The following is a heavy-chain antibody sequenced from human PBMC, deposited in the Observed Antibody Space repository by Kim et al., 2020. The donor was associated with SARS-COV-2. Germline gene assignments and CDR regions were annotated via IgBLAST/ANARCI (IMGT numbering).Heavy chain of an antibody. CDR1: GGSFSGYY. CDR2: INHSGST. D-gene: IGHD3-9*01. CDR3: ATRRYFDWLPDDY. V-gene: IGHV4-34*01. J-gene: IGHJ4*02. Sequence: SETLSLTCAVYGGSFSGYYWSWIRQPPGKGLEWIGEINHSGSTNYNPSLKSRVTISVDTSKNQFSLKLSSVTAADTAVYYCATRRYFDWLPDDYWGQGTLVTVSS.